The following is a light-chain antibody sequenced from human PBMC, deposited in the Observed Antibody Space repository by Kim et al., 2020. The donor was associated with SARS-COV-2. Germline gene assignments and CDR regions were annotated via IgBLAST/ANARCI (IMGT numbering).Light chain of an antibody. CDR2: DVS. CDR1: SSDVGGYNY. V-gene: IGLV2-14*03. J-gene: IGLJ2*01. CDR3: SSYTSSSTVV. Sequence: QSLTTSCTGTSSDVGGYNYVSWYQQHPGKAPQLMIYDVSNRPSGVSNRFSGSKSGNTASLTISGLQAEDEADYYCSSYTSSSTVVFGGGTQLTVL.